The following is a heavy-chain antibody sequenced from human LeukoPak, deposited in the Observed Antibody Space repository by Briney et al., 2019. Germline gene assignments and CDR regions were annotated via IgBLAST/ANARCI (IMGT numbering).Heavy chain of an antibody. CDR3: ARETATVTNYYSYYGMDV. CDR2: INLSGGST. D-gene: IGHD5-18*01. CDR1: GYTFTSYY. V-gene: IGHV1-46*01. J-gene: IGHJ6*02. Sequence: VASVKVSCKASGYTFTSYYMHWVRQAPGQGLEWMGIINLSGGSTSYAQKFRGRVTMTRDTSTSTVYMELSSLRSEDTAVYYCARETATVTNYYSYYGMDVWGQGTTVTVSS.